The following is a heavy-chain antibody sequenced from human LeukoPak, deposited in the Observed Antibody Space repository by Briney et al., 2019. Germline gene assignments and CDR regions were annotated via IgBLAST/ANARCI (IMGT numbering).Heavy chain of an antibody. CDR3: ARLGPYDFWSGYYTAWDYYYYMDV. D-gene: IGHD3-3*01. V-gene: IGHV4-59*01. J-gene: IGHJ6*03. Sequence: SETLSLTCTVSGGSISSYYWSWIRQPPGKGLEWIGYIYYSGSTNYNPSLKSRVTISVDTSKNQFSLKLSSVTAADTAVYYCARLGPYDFWSGYYTAWDYYYYMDVWGKGTTVTVSS. CDR2: IYYSGST. CDR1: GGSISSYY.